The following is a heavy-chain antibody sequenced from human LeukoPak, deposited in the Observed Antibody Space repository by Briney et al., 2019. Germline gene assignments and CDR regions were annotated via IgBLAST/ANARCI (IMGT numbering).Heavy chain of an antibody. CDR2: INPNSGGT. V-gene: IGHV1-2*02. D-gene: IGHD6-6*01. Sequence: GASVKVSCKASGYTFTDYYMHWVRQAPGQGLEWMGWINPNSGGTNYAQKFQGRVTMTRDTSISTAYMELSRLRSDDTTVYYCVQARRKVDYWGQGTLVTVSS. CDR1: GYTFTDYY. J-gene: IGHJ4*02. CDR3: VQARRKVDY.